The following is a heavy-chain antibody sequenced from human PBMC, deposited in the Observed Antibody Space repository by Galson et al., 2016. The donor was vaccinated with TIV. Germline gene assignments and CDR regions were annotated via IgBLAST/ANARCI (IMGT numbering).Heavy chain of an antibody. V-gene: IGHV1-69*05. CDR1: RVTFYSYA. Sequence: SVKVSCKASRVTFYSYAFTWLRQAPGQGLEWIGGIIPMSGASKYAQRFQGRVTMTTDESTRTADMELSSLRSDDTAVYYCARAASMANHYYYGMDLWGQGTTVIVSS. J-gene: IGHJ6*02. CDR2: IIPMSGAS. CDR3: ARAASMANHYYYGMDL. D-gene: IGHD2/OR15-2a*01.